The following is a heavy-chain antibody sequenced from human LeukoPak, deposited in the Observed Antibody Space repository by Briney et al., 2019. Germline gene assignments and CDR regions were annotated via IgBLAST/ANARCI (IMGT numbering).Heavy chain of an antibody. CDR3: ARERFAVAGANWVY. V-gene: IGHV1-18*01. Sequence: GASVKVSCKASGYTFTSYGISWVRQAPGQGLEWMGWISAYNGNTNYAQKFQGRVTMTTDTSTNTAYMELRSLRSDDTAVYYCARERFAVAGANWVYWGQGTLVTVSS. D-gene: IGHD6-19*01. CDR2: ISAYNGNT. CDR1: GYTFTSYG. J-gene: IGHJ4*02.